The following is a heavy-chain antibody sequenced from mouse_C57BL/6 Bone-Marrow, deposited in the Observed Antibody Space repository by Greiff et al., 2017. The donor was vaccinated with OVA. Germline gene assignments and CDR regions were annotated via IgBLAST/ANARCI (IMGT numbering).Heavy chain of an antibody. Sequence: EVKLEESGPVLVKPGASVKMSCKASGYTFTDYYMNWVKQSHGKSLEWIGVINPYNGGTSYNQKFKGKATLTVDKSSSTAYMELNSLTSEDSAVYYCASPLYYGSSPWYFDVWGTGTTVTVSS. V-gene: IGHV1-19*01. CDR1: GYTFTDYY. CDR3: ASPLYYGSSPWYFDV. CDR2: INPYNGGT. D-gene: IGHD1-1*01. J-gene: IGHJ1*03.